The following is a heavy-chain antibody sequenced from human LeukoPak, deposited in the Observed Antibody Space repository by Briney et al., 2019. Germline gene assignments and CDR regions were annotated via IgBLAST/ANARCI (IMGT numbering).Heavy chain of an antibody. Sequence: SETLSLTCTVSGGSISSYYWSWIRQPAGNGLEWIGRIYTSGSTNYNPSLKSRVTMSVDTSKNQFSLKLSSVTAADTAVYYCARGPTYYYDSSGLTAFDYWGQGTLVTVSS. CDR1: GGSISSYY. D-gene: IGHD3-22*01. CDR3: ARGPTYYYDSSGLTAFDY. V-gene: IGHV4-4*07. CDR2: IYTSGST. J-gene: IGHJ4*02.